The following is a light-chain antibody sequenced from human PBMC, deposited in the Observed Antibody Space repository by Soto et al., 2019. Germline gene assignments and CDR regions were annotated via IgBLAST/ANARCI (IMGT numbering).Light chain of an antibody. CDR3: QQYQRLPFT. J-gene: IGKJ3*01. CDR2: WSS. CDR1: QSVLHSSNGNNY. V-gene: IGKV4-1*01. Sequence: DIEMTQSPDSLSVSLGERATINCRSSQSVLHSSNGNNYRAWYQQKPGQPPKLLIYWSSTRESGVPDRFIGSGSGTDFTLTVSSLQAEDVADYYCQQYQRLPFTFGPGTTVHIK.